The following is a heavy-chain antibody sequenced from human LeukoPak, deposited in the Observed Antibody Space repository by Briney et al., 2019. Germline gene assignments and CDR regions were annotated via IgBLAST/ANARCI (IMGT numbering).Heavy chain of an antibody. Sequence: GGSLRLSCAASGFTFSTYAMHWVRQAPGKGLEWVAVISYDGRDKYYADSVKGRFTISRDNSKNTLYLQMNSLRPEDTAVYYCARDLSPIAGYYFDYWGQGTLVTVSS. CDR1: GFTFSTYA. D-gene: IGHD3-16*02. CDR2: ISYDGRDK. V-gene: IGHV3-30-3*01. CDR3: ARDLSPIAGYYFDY. J-gene: IGHJ4*02.